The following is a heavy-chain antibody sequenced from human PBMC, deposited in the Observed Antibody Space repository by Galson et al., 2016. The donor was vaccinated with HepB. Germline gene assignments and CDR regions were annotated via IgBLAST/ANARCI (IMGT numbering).Heavy chain of an antibody. CDR3: ATRLRAPAN. CDR2: VSGSSEAI. CDR1: GFTFSTYA. D-gene: IGHD1-26*01. Sequence: SLRLSCAASGFTFSTYAMSWVRRAPGKGLEWVSGVSGSSEAIYYADSVKSRFTISRDNSKNALYLQMNSLRAEDTAVYYCATRLRAPANWGQGAQVTVSS. V-gene: IGHV3-23*01. J-gene: IGHJ4*02.